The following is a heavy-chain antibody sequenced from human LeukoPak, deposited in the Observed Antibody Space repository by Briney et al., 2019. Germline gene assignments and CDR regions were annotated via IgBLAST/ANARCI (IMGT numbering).Heavy chain of an antibody. J-gene: IGHJ5*02. CDR2: IIPIFGTA. CDR1: GGTFSSYA. Sequence: GASVKVSCKASGGTFSSYAISWVRQAPGQGLEWMGGIIPIFGTANYAQKFQGRVTITADESTSTAYMELSSLRSEDTAVYYCARAARIVVPAAILIWFDPWGQGTLVTVSS. D-gene: IGHD2-2*01. CDR3: ARAARIVVPAAILIWFDP. V-gene: IGHV1-69*13.